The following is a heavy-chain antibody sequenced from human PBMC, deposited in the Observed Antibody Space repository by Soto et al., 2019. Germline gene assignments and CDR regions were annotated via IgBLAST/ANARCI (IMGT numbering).Heavy chain of an antibody. CDR3: ARIRGYSGYDYSYYYRMDV. CDR2: IIPIFGTA. CDR1: GGTFSSYA. Sequence: PAQVSCKASGGTFSSYAISWVRQAPGQVLEWMGGIIPIFGTANYAQKFQGRVTITADESTSTAYLELSRLRSEDTAVYYCARIRGYSGYDYSYYYRMDVWGQGTTVTVSS. V-gene: IGHV1-69*13. J-gene: IGHJ6*02. D-gene: IGHD5-12*01.